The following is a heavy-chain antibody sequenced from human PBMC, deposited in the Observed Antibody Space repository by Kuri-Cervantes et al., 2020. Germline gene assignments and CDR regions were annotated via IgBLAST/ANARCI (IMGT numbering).Heavy chain of an antibody. J-gene: IGHJ5*02. CDR2: IYYSGST. CDR3: ARQYCSSTSCYFGFDP. Sequence: SETLSLTCTVSGGSIGSYYWSWIRQPPGKGLEWIGYIYYSGSTNYNPSLKSRVTISVDTSKNQFSLKLSSVTAADTAVYYCARQYCSSTSCYFGFDPWGQGTLVTVSS. V-gene: IGHV4-59*08. CDR1: GGSIGSYY. D-gene: IGHD2-2*01.